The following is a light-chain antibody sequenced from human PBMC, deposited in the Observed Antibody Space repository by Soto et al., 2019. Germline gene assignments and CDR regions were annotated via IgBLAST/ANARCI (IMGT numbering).Light chain of an antibody. CDR2: DVS. CDR1: SSDVGDYNY. Sequence: QSALTQPRSVSGSPGQSVTISCTGTSSDVGDYNYVSWYQQYPGKAPKLVIYDVSKRPSGVPDRFSGSKSGNTASLTISGFQAEDEDDYYCCSFAGSYTFWVFGGGTKLTVL. V-gene: IGLV2-11*01. CDR3: CSFAGSYTFWV. J-gene: IGLJ3*02.